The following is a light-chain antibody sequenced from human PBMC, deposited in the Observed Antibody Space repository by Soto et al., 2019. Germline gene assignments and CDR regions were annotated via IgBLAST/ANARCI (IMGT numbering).Light chain of an antibody. J-gene: IGLJ1*01. Sequence: QSALSQPRSGSGSPGHSVTGSFPGTSSDVGGYNYVSWYQQHPGKAPKLMIYDVTTRPSGVPDRFSGSKSGNTASLTISGLQAEDEADYYCSSHAGSSVVFGTGTKVTVL. CDR2: DVT. CDR3: SSHAGSSVV. V-gene: IGLV2-11*01. CDR1: SSDVGGYNY.